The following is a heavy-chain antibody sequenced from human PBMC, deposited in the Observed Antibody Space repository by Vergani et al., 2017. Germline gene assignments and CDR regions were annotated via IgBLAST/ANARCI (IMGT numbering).Heavy chain of an antibody. D-gene: IGHD2-2*02. CDR1: GFTFSSYW. Sequence: EVQLVESGGGLVQPGGSLRLSCAASGFTFSSYWMSWVRQAPGKGLEWVANIKQDGSEKYYVDSVKGRFTISRDNAKNSLYLQMNSLRAEDTAVYYCARSIVVGPTAISGLFDPWGQGTLVTVSS. CDR3: ARSIVVGPTAISGLFDP. V-gene: IGHV3-7*03. CDR2: IKQDGSEK. J-gene: IGHJ5*02.